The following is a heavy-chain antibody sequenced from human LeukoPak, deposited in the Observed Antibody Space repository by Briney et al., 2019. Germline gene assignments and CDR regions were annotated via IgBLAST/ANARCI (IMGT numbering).Heavy chain of an antibody. V-gene: IGHV4-34*01. J-gene: IGHJ6*03. CDR2: INHSGST. CDR1: GGSFSGYY. D-gene: IGHD1-26*01. Sequence: SETLSLTCAVYGGSFSGYYWTWIRQPPGKGLEWIGEINHSGSTNYNPSLKSRVTVSVDTSKNQFSLKLSSVTAADTAVYYCARESFFRSLGVVGATSSYMDVWGKGTTVTVSS. CDR3: ARESFFRSLGVVGATSSYMDV.